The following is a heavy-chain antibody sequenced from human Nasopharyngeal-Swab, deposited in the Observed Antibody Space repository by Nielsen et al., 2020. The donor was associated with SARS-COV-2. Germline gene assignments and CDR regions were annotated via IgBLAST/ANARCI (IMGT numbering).Heavy chain of an antibody. CDR2: INEDGSST. CDR3: TRAGSFRHDY. V-gene: IGHV3-74*01. D-gene: IGHD6-13*01. Sequence: GESLKISCAASGFTFSSYWMHWVRQAPGKGLVWVSRINEDGSSTSYADSLKGRFTISRDNAKNTSYLQMNSLSAEDTAVYYCTRAGSFRHDYWGQGTLVTVSS. CDR1: GFTFSSYW. J-gene: IGHJ4*02.